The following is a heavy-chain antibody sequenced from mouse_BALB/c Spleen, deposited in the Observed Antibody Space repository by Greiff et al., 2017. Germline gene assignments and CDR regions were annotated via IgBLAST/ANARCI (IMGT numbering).Heavy chain of an antibody. CDR1: GFSLTSYG. J-gene: IGHJ4*01. CDR2: IWSGGST. D-gene: IGHD1-1*02. Sequence: VQLQQSGPGLVQPSQSLSITCTVSGFSLTSYGVHWVRQSPGKGLEWLGVIWSGGSTDYNAAFISRLSISKDNSKSQVFFKMNSLQANDTAIYYCARNVWWSHYYAMDYWGQGTSVTVSS. V-gene: IGHV2-2*02. CDR3: ARNVWWSHYYAMDY.